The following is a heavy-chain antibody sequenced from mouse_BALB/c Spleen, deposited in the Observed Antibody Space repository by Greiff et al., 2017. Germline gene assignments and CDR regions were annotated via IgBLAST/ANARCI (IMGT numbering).Heavy chain of an antibody. D-gene: IGHD2-2*01. CDR1: GFAFSSYD. V-gene: IGHV5-12-1*01. CDR3: ARRYYGGYDVFDY. Sequence: EVMLVESGGGLVKPGGSLKLSCAASGFAFSSYDMSWVRQTPGKRLEWVAYISSGGGSTYYPDTVKGRSTISRDNAKNTLYLQMSSLKSEDTAMYYCARRYYGGYDVFDYWGQGTTLTVSS. J-gene: IGHJ2*01. CDR2: ISSGGGST.